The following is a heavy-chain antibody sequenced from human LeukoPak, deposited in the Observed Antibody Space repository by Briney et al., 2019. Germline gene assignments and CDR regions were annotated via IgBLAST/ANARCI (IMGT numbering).Heavy chain of an antibody. Sequence: GESLRISCKGSGDFFTSYWIAWVRQMPGKGLEWMGIIYPGDSDTRYSPSFQGQVTMSADKSISTAYLQWSSLKASDTAMYYCARSYGSGSYGGAFDIWGQGTMVTVSS. CDR1: GDFFTSYW. V-gene: IGHV5-51*01. D-gene: IGHD3-10*01. J-gene: IGHJ3*02. CDR2: IYPGDSDT. CDR3: ARSYGSGSYGGAFDI.